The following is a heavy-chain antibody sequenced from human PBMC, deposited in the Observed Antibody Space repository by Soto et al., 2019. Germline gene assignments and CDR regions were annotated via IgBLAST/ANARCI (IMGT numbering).Heavy chain of an antibody. D-gene: IGHD6-19*01. CDR2: ISYDGSNK. Sequence: GGSLRLSCAASGFTFSSYGMHWVRQAPGKGLEWVVVISYDGSNKYYADSVKGRFTISRDNSKNTLYLQMNSPRAEDTAVYYCAKLYSSGWNVRYYFDYWGQGTLVTVSS. CDR3: AKLYSSGWNVRYYFDY. V-gene: IGHV3-30*18. J-gene: IGHJ4*02. CDR1: GFTFSSYG.